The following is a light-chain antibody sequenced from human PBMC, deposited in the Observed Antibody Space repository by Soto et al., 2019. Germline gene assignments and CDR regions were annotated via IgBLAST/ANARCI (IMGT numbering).Light chain of an antibody. CDR2: EVS. CDR1: SSDVGSYNY. V-gene: IGLV2-14*01. Sequence: QSVLTQPASVSGSPGQSITISCTGTSSDVGSYNYVSWYQQHPGKVPKLMIYEVSNRPSGVSNRFSGSKSGNTASLTISGLRPEDESDYYCSSYTTSSTVVFGGGTQLTVL. CDR3: SSYTTSSTVV. J-gene: IGLJ2*01.